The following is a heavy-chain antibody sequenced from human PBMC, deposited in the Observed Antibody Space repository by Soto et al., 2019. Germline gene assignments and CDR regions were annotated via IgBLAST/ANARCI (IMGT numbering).Heavy chain of an antibody. CDR3: ARVFDTCGDGMDV. CDR2: IWYDGSNQ. V-gene: IGHV3-33*01. J-gene: IGHJ6*02. CDR1: GFTFRRYG. Sequence: QVHLVESAGDVVQPGRSLRLSCAASGFTFRRYGMHWVRQAPDKGLEWVAIIWYDGSNQSYADSVRGRFTISRDNSKDTLYLQMNSLRAEDTGVYYCARVFDTCGDGMDVWGQGTTVTVSS. D-gene: IGHD2-21*01.